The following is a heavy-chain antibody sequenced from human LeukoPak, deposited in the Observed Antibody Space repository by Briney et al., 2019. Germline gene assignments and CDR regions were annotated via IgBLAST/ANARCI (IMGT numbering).Heavy chain of an antibody. CDR2: IIPIFGTA. CDR3: ARSRYDILTGYYYYFDY. V-gene: IGHV1-69*05. D-gene: IGHD3-9*01. Sequence: SVKVSCKASGGTFSSYAISWVRQAPGQGLEWMGGIIPIFGTANYAQRFQGRVTITTDESTSTAYMELSSLRSEDTAVYYCARSRYDILTGYYYYFDYWGQGTLVTVSS. CDR1: GGTFSSYA. J-gene: IGHJ4*02.